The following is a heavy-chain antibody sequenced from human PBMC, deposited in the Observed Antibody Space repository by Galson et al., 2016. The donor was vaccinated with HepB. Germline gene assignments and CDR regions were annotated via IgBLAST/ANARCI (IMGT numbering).Heavy chain of an antibody. CDR3: AKDDYGDWSYYFDY. CDR2: ISGGST. V-gene: IGHV3-66*02. CDR1: GFTFSDHY. J-gene: IGHJ4*02. Sequence: SLRLSCAASGFTFSDHYMDWVRQAPGKGLGWVSLISGGSTYYADSVKGRFTISRDNSKNTLYLQMNSLRPEDTAVYYCAKDDYGDWSYYFDYWGQGTLVTVS. D-gene: IGHD4-17*01.